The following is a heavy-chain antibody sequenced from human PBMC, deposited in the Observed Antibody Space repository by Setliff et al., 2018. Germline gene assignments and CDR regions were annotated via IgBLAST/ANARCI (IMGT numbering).Heavy chain of an antibody. CDR1: GGSISSHY. J-gene: IGHJ3*02. V-gene: IGHV4-59*11. CDR3: ARDPGRTYYYDSSGYENAFDI. D-gene: IGHD3-22*01. Sequence: SETLSLTCTVSGGSISSHYWSWIRQPPGKGLEWIGSIYYSGSTNYNPSLKSRVTISVDTSKNQFSPKLSSVTAADTAVYYCARDPGRTYYYDSSGYENAFDIWGQGTMVTVSS. CDR2: IYYSGST.